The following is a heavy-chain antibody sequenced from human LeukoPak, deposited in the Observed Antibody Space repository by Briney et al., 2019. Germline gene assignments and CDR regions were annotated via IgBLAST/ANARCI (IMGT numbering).Heavy chain of an antibody. CDR2: ISSSGSTI. Sequence: SGGSLRLSCAASGFTFSSYEMNWVRQAPGKGLEWVSYISSSGSTIYYADSVKGRFTISRDNSKSTLYLQMNSLRTEDTALYFCARDPMVGSPDYFDHWGQGTLVTVSS. CDR1: GFTFSSYE. CDR3: ARDPMVGSPDYFDH. J-gene: IGHJ4*02. D-gene: IGHD4/OR15-4a*01. V-gene: IGHV3-48*03.